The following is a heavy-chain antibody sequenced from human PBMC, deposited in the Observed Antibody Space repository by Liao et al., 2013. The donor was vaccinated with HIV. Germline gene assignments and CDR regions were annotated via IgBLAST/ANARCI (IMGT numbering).Heavy chain of an antibody. D-gene: IGHD3-22*01. V-gene: IGHV4-39*07. CDR3: ARGYYYDNSGYFT. Sequence: QVQLQQWGAGLLKPSETLSLTCTVSGDSISSSSNYWGWIRQPPGKGLEWIGSIYYSGSTYYNPSLKSRVTISVDTSKTQFSLKLSSVTAADTAVYYCARGYYYDNSGYFTGVQGTLVTVSS. CDR1: GDSISSSSNY. CDR2: IYYSGST. J-gene: IGHJ4*02.